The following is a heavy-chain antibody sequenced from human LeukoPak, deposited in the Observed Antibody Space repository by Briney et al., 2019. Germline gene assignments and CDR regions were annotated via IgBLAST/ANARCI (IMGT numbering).Heavy chain of an antibody. D-gene: IGHD6-6*01. CDR2: SHYSGSA. CDR1: GGSISSYY. CDR3: ARIDVDSSSSSEYFQH. V-gene: IGHV4-59*01. Sequence: SETLSLTCTVSGGSISSYYWNWIRQPPGKGLEWIGYSHYSGSASYNPSLKSRVTISVDTSKNQFSLKLSSVTAADTAVYYCARIDVDSSSSSEYFQHWGQGTQVTVSS. J-gene: IGHJ1*01.